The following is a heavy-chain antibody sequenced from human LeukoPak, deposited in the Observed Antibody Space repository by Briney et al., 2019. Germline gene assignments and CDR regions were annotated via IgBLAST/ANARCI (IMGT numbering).Heavy chain of an antibody. Sequence: GGSLRLSCAASGFTFSSYAMSWVRQAPGKGLEWVSAISGSGGSTYYADSVKGRFTISRDNSKNTLYLQMNSLRAEDTAVYYCAKVDCSGTSCYEGGDYYYYCGMDVWGQGTTVTVSS. D-gene: IGHD2-2*01. J-gene: IGHJ6*02. CDR2: ISGSGGST. V-gene: IGHV3-23*01. CDR1: GFTFSSYA. CDR3: AKVDCSGTSCYEGGDYYYYCGMDV.